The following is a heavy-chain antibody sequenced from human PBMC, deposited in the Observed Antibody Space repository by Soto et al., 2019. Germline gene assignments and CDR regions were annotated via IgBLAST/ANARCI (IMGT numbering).Heavy chain of an antibody. J-gene: IGHJ4*02. CDR2: VSSGSSYI. Sequence: DVQLAESGGGRVKPGGSLRLSCAASGFTFSSYTMSWVRQAPGKGLEWVSSVSSGSSYIYYADSVKGRFTISRDNAKDSLFLHINSLRAEVTALYYCARGRVGTSTCFDYLGQGTLVTVSS. D-gene: IGHD1-26*01. CDR1: GFTFSSYT. CDR3: ARGRVGTSTCFDY. V-gene: IGHV3-21*01.